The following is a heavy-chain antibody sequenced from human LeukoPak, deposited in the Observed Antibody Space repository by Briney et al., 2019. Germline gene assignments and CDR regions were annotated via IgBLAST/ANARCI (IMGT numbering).Heavy chain of an antibody. CDR2: ISYDGSNK. J-gene: IGHJ4*02. Sequence: GGSLRLSCAASGFTFSSYGMHWVRQAPGKGLEWVAVISYDGSNKYYADSVKGRFTISRDNSKNTLYLQMNSLRAEDTAVYYCAKGLSIAAAGIDYWGQGTLVTVSS. D-gene: IGHD6-13*01. CDR1: GFTFSSYG. CDR3: AKGLSIAAAGIDY. V-gene: IGHV3-30*18.